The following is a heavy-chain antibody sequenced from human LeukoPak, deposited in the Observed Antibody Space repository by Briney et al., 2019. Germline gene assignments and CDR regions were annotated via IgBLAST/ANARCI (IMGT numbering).Heavy chain of an antibody. V-gene: IGHV4-59*01. CDR3: ARIVRQDYYYYYMDV. Sequence: PSETLSLTCTVSGGSISSYYWSWIRQPPGKGLEWLGYIYYSGSTNYNPSLKSRVTISVDTSKNQFSLKLSSVTAADTAVYYCARIVRQDYYYYYMDVWGKGTTVTVSS. D-gene: IGHD2-15*01. J-gene: IGHJ6*03. CDR1: GGSISSYY. CDR2: IYYSGST.